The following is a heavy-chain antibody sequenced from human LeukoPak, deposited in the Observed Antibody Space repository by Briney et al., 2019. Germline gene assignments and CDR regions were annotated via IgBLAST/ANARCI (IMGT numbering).Heavy chain of an antibody. CDR1: GFAFAVYA. J-gene: IGHJ4*02. Sequence: GGSLRLSCTASGFAFAVYAMHGGCRAPGKGPGWVSLISVDGETTFYADSVKGRFTIYRADSINSLYLQMNTLTTEDTALYYCPKVYELQEHFDYWGQGTLVTVSS. D-gene: IGHD4-11*01. CDR2: ISVDGETT. CDR3: PKVYELQEHFDY. V-gene: IGHV3-43*02.